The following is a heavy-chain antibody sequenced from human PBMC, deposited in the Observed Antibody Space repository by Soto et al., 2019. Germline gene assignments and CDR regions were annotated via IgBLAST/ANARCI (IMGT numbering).Heavy chain of an antibody. CDR1: GFTFSSYA. CDR3: AKGVSQYTPLALFDY. V-gene: IGHV3-23*01. CDR2: ISGSDGRT. J-gene: IGHJ4*02. D-gene: IGHD5-18*01. Sequence: SLRLSCAASGFTFSSYAMSWVRQAPGKGLEWVSTISGSDGRTYSTDSVKGRFTISRDNSRNTAYLQMNSLRVEDTAVYYCAKGVSQYTPLALFDYWGRGTLVTVSS.